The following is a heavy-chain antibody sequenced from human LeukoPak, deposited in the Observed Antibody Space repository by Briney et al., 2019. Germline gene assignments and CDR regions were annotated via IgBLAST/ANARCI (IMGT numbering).Heavy chain of an antibody. V-gene: IGHV3-23*01. CDR3: AREEESSTDAFDI. D-gene: IGHD6-13*01. CDR2: ISGSGDYT. J-gene: IGHJ3*02. CDR1: GFTFSNYA. Sequence: PGGSLRLSCAASGFTFSNYAMSWVRQAPGRGLEWVSAISGSGDYTNYADSVKGRFTISRDNAKNSLYLQMNSLRAEDTAVYYCAREEESSTDAFDIWGQGTMVTVSS.